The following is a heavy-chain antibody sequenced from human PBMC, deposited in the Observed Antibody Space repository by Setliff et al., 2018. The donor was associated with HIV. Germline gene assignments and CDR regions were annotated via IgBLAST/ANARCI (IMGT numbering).Heavy chain of an antibody. CDR2: IYNSAST. CDR1: GDSISTEY. J-gene: IGHJ4*02. D-gene: IGHD3-22*01. Sequence: SETLSLTCTVSGDSISTEYWTWLRQPPGNGLEWIGYIYNSASTSHNTSLKRRVTISVDTSKNQFSLTLISVTAADTAVYYLEMGLSFYDPGGFDYWGQGTLVTVSS. CDR3: EMGLSFYDPGGFDY. V-gene: IGHV4-4*09.